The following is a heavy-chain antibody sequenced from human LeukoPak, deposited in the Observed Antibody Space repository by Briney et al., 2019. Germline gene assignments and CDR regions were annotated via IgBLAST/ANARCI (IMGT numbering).Heavy chain of an antibody. J-gene: IGHJ5*02. CDR1: GGSFSGYY. Sequence: PSETLSLTCAVYGGSFSGYYWSWIRQPPGKGLEWIGEINHSGSTNYNPSLKSRVTISVDTSKNQFSLKLSSVTAADTAVYYCARGAVVVVAARRVYNWFDPWGQGTLVTVSS. CDR2: INHSGST. V-gene: IGHV4-34*01. CDR3: ARGAVVVVAARRVYNWFDP. D-gene: IGHD2-15*01.